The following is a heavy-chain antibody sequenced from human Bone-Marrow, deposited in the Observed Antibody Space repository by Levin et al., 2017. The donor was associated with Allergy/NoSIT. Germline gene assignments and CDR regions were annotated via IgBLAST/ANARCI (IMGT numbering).Heavy chain of an antibody. CDR2: IYYSGST. CDR3: ARGSMDLYFDY. CDR1: GGSISSYSYH. D-gene: IGHD3-10*01. V-gene: IGHV4-39*01. J-gene: IGHJ4*02. Sequence: SQTLSLTCTVSGGSISSYSYHWGWIRQSPGKGLEWIGNIYYSGSTSYTPSLKSRVTISVDTSKNQFSLKLNSVTAADTAVYDCARGSMDLYFDYWGQGTLVTVSS.